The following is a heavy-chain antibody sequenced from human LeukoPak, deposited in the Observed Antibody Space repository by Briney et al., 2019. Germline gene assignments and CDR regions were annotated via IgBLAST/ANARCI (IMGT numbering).Heavy chain of an antibody. Sequence: GGSLRLSCATSGLTFTNAWMSWFRQAPGKGLEWVAFIRYDGSNKYYADSVKGRFTISRDNSKNTLYLQMNSLRAEDTAVYYCAKDFMTTYSSSSGQDYWGQGTLVTVSS. CDR1: GLTFTNAW. CDR2: IRYDGSNK. V-gene: IGHV3-30*02. CDR3: AKDFMTTYSSSSGQDY. D-gene: IGHD6-6*01. J-gene: IGHJ4*02.